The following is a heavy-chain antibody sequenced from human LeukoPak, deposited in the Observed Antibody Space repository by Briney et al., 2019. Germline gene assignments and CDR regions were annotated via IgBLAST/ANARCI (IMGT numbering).Heavy chain of an antibody. D-gene: IGHD6-6*01. CDR3: VSGDVASRPGYYFDY. CDR1: GFTFDDYA. Sequence: GRSLRLSCAASGFTFDDYAMHWVRQAPGKGLEWVSGISWNSGSIGYADSVKGRFTISRDNAKNSLYMEMNSLRAEDTAVYYCVSGDVASRPGYYFDYWGQGTLVTVSS. V-gene: IGHV3-9*01. J-gene: IGHJ4*02. CDR2: ISWNSGSI.